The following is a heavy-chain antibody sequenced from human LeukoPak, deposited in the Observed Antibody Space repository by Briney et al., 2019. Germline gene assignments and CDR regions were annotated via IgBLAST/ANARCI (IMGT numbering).Heavy chain of an antibody. D-gene: IGHD5-18*01. CDR2: ISSSGSTI. J-gene: IGHJ4*02. CDR1: GFTFSDYY. V-gene: IGHV3-11*04. Sequence: PGGSLRLSCAASGFTFSDYYMSWIRQAPGKGLEWVSYISSSGSTIYYADSVKGRFTISRDNAKNSLYLQMNSLRAEDTAVYYCAKDDTAMATTYFDYWGQGTLVTVSS. CDR3: AKDDTAMATTYFDY.